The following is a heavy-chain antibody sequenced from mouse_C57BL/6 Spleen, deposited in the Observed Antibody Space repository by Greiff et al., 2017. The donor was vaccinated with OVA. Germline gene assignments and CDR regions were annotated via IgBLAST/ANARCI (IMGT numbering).Heavy chain of an antibody. CDR1: GYTFTSYW. J-gene: IGHJ4*01. CDR2: IDPSDSET. Sequence: QVQLQQPGAELVRPGSSVKLSCKASGYTFTSYWMHWVKQRPIQGLEWIGNIDPSDSETPYNQKFKDKATLTVDKSSSTAYMQLSSLTSEDSAVYYCARWNGVTIDYYAMDYWGQGTSVTVSS. CDR3: ARWNGVTIDYYAMDY. D-gene: IGHD2-2*01. V-gene: IGHV1-52*01.